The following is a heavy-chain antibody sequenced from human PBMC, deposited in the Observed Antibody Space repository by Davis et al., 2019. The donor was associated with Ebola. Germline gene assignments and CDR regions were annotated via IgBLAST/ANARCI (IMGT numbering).Heavy chain of an antibody. V-gene: IGHV3-30*18. CDR3: AKGGDSDRYVWDYFDY. D-gene: IGHD5-18*01. Sequence: PGGSLRLSCAASGLIFSTYVMHWVRQAPGKGLEWVAVITYDGRNKYYAASVKGRFTISRDNSKSTLDLQMNSLRAEDTAVYYCAKGGDSDRYVWDYFDYWGQGTLVTVSS. CDR1: GLIFSTYV. J-gene: IGHJ4*02. CDR2: ITYDGRNK.